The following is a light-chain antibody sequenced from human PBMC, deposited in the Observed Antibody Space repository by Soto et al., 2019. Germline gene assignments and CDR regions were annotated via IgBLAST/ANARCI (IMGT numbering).Light chain of an antibody. CDR2: DAT. J-gene: IGKJ4*01. Sequence: VLTQSPATLSLSPGESAALSCRASQSVGTYLAWLQQMPGQAPRLLIYDATNRASGVPAKFTGSGSGTDFTLTITSLEPEDVAVYYCQRYNNWPITFGVGTKVDIK. CDR1: QSVGTY. V-gene: IGKV3-11*01. CDR3: QRYNNWPIT.